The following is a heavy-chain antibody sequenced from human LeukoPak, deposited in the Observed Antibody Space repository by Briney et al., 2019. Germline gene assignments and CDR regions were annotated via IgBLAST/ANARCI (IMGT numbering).Heavy chain of an antibody. CDR1: GFTFSSYS. Sequence: PGGSLRLSCAASGFTFSSYSMNWVRQAPGKGLEWVSSIGSSSSYIYYADSVKGRFTISRDNAKNSLYLQMNSLRAEDTAVYYCARVRYSSRYFDYWGQGTLVTVSS. V-gene: IGHV3-21*01. D-gene: IGHD6-13*01. CDR3: ARVRYSSRYFDY. CDR2: IGSSSSYI. J-gene: IGHJ4*02.